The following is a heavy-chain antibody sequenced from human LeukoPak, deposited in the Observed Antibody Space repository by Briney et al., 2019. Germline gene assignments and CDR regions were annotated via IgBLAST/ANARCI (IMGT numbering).Heavy chain of an antibody. J-gene: IGHJ4*02. CDR2: ISHDGSNK. V-gene: IGHV3-30*03. Sequence: GGSLRLSCAASGFTFSYYGLHWVRQAPGKGLEWVTLISHDGSNKDYADSVKGRFTISRDNSKNTLYLQMNSLRAEDTAVYYCASGLGDMAGTFEYWGQGTLVTVSS. CDR3: ASGLGDMAGTFEY. D-gene: IGHD6-19*01. CDR1: GFTFSYYG.